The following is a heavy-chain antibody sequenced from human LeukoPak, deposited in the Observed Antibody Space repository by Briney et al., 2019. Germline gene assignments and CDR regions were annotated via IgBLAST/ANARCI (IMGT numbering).Heavy chain of an antibody. CDR1: GGSISSYY. V-gene: IGHV4-59*01. CDR2: IYSSGST. D-gene: IGHD3-22*01. Sequence: SQTLSLTCIAPGGSISSYYWSWIRQSPGKGLEWIGHIYSSGSTNYNPSLKSRVTISIDTSKNQFSLKLSSVTAADTALYYCARNYDNSGYTAFGYWGRGTLVTVSS. CDR3: ARNYDNSGYTAFGY. J-gene: IGHJ4*02.